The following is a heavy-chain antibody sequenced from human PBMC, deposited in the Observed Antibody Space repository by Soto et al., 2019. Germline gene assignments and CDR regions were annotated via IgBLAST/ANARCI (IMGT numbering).Heavy chain of an antibody. V-gene: IGHV3-30*18. J-gene: IGHJ4*02. D-gene: IGHD3-10*01. Sequence: QVQLVESGGGVVQPGRSLRLSCAASGFTFSSYGMHWVRQAPGKGLEWVAVISYDGINKNYPDSVKGRFTISRDNSKNTLYLQMNSLRAEDTAVYYCAKGGITMVRGVIYYWGQGTLVTVSS. CDR1: GFTFSSYG. CDR3: AKGGITMVRGVIYY. CDR2: ISYDGINK.